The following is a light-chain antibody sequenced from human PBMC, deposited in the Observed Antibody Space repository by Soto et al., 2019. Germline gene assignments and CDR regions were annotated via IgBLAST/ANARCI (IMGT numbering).Light chain of an antibody. V-gene: IGKV3D-15*01. J-gene: IGKJ1*01. CDR2: GAS. CDR1: QSVSIN. CDR3: HQRQSWPRT. Sequence: LVMTQSPATLSESPAERATLSFRASQSVSINLAWYQQKPGQAPRLLIYGASTRASGIPARFSASGTGTDFTLTISDVQPEDFALYYCHQRQSWPRTFGQGTKVDI.